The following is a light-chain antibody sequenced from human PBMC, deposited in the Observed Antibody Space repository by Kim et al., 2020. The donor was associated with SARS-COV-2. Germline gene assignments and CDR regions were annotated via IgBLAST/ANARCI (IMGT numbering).Light chain of an antibody. CDR2: QDN. Sequence: SVSHGQTATITCFRDTLGYKYASWYQLKPGQSPVMVVYQDNKRPSGIPERFSGSNSGNTATLTISGTQSMDEADYYCQAWGSSAVMFGGGTQLTVL. CDR3: QAWGSSAVM. J-gene: IGLJ3*02. CDR1: TLGYKY. V-gene: IGLV3-1*01.